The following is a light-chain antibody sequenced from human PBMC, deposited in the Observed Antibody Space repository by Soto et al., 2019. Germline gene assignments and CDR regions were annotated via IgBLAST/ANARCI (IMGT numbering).Light chain of an antibody. CDR1: SSNIGAGYD. CDR2: GNI. V-gene: IGLV1-40*01. CDR3: QSFDSSLSAVV. Sequence: QAVVTQPPSVSGAPGQKVTISCTGGSSNIGAGYDVHWYQQLPGTAPKLLIYGNINRPSGVPDRFSGSKSATSASLAISGLQAEDEADYYCQSFDSSLSAVVIGGGTKVTVL. J-gene: IGLJ2*01.